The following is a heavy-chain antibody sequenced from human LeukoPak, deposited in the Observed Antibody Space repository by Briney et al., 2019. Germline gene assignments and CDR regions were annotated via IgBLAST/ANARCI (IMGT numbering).Heavy chain of an antibody. CDR3: ARHQGIVAYYFDY. D-gene: IGHD3-22*01. J-gene: IGHJ4*02. V-gene: IGHV4-39*01. Sequence: SETLSLTCTVSGGSISSSSYYWGWIRQPPGKGLEWIGNIYYSGSTYYNPSLKSRVTISVDTSKNQFSLKLSSVTAADTAVYYCARHQGIVAYYFDYWGQGTLITVSS. CDR2: IYYSGST. CDR1: GGSISSSSYY.